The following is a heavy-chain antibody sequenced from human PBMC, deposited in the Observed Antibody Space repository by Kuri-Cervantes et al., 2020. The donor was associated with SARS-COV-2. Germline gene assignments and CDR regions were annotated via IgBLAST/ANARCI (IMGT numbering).Heavy chain of an antibody. CDR1: GFTFSSYS. D-gene: IGHD6-13*01. CDR2: ISSSSSYI. Sequence: GESLKISCAASGFTFSSYSMNWARQAPGKGLEWVSSISSSSSYIYYADSVKGRFTISRDNAKNSLYLQMNSLRAEDTAVYYCARDAVAAAGSEWFDPWGQGTLVTVSS. V-gene: IGHV3-21*01. J-gene: IGHJ5*02. CDR3: ARDAVAAAGSEWFDP.